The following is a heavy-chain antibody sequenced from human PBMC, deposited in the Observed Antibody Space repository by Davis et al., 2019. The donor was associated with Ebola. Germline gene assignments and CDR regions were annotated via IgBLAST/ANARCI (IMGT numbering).Heavy chain of an antibody. CDR2: IYYSGST. V-gene: IGHV4-39*07. J-gene: IGHJ4*02. D-gene: IGHD6-13*01. Sequence: PSETLSLTCTVSGGSISSYYWSWIRQPPGKGLEWIGSIYYSGSTYYNPSLKSRVTISVDTSKNQFSLKLSSVTAADTAVYYCASQGAAGRVDYWGQGTLVTVSS. CDR3: ASQGAAGRVDY. CDR1: GGSISSYY.